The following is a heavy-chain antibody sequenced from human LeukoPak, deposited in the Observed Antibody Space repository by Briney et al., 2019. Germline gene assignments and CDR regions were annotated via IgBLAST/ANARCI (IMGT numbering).Heavy chain of an antibody. CDR3: ARRAFYYDSSGIYYFDY. J-gene: IGHJ4*02. V-gene: IGHV4-59*01. D-gene: IGHD3-22*01. Sequence: SETLSLTCTVSGGSISSYYWSWIRQPPGKGLEWIGYIYYSGSTNFNPSLKSRVTISVDTSKNQFPLKLSSVTAADTAVYYCARRAFYYDSSGIYYFDYWGQGTLVTVSS. CDR2: IYYSGST. CDR1: GGSISSYY.